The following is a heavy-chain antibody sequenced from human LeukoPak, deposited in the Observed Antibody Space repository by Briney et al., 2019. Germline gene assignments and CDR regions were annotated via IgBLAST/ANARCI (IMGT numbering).Heavy chain of an antibody. Sequence: GGSLRLSCAASGFTFSNYGMHWVRQAPGKGLEWVAVIWYDGTNKFYADSVEGRFTISRDNYKNTLYLQMNSLRAEDTAVFFCASGRWSDYLDYWGQGTLVTVSS. CDR2: IWYDGTNK. D-gene: IGHD3-3*01. CDR3: ASGRWSDYLDY. J-gene: IGHJ4*02. V-gene: IGHV3-33*01. CDR1: GFTFSNYG.